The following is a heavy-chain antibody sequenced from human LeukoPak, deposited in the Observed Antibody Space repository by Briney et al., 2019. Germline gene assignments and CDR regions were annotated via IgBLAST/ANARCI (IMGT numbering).Heavy chain of an antibody. CDR3: AKGDYDFWSGYNTYFDY. CDR2: ISGSGGST. J-gene: IGHJ4*02. CDR1: GFTFSSYA. D-gene: IGHD3-3*01. Sequence: GGSLRLSCAASGFTFSSYAMSWFRQAPGKGLEWVSAISGSGGSTYYADSVKGRFTISRDNSKNTLYLQMNSLRAEDTAVYYCAKGDYDFWSGYNTYFDYWGQGTLVTVSS. V-gene: IGHV3-23*01.